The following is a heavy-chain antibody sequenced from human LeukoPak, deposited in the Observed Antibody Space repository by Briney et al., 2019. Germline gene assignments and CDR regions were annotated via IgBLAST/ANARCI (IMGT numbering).Heavy chain of an antibody. D-gene: IGHD6-6*01. V-gene: IGHV3-66*01. CDR1: GFTVSSNY. J-gene: IGHJ6*02. CDR2: IYSGGST. Sequence: PGGSLRLSCAASGFTVSSNYMSWVRQAPGKGLEWVSVIYSGGSTYYADSVKGRFTTSRDNSKNTLYLQMNSLRAEDTAVYYCARDGYSSSSGSNYYYYGMDVWGQGTTVTVSS. CDR3: ARDGYSSSSGSNYYYYGMDV.